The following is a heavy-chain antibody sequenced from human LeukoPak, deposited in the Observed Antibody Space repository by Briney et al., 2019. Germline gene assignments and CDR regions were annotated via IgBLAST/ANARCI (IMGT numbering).Heavy chain of an antibody. V-gene: IGHV4-39*02. CDR3: ARDSSSYLDWFDP. CDR1: GASISTSSYY. D-gene: IGHD6-13*01. Sequence: PSETLSLTCTVSGASISTSSYYWAWIRQPPGKGLEWIGTIYYTGTTYYNPSLKSRVTMSVDKSKNQFSLKLNSLTAADTAVYYCARDSSSYLDWFDPWGQGTLVTVSS. CDR2: IYYTGTT. J-gene: IGHJ5*02.